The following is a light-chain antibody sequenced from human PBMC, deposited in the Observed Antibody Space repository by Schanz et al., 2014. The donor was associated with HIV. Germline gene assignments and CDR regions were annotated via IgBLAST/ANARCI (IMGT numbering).Light chain of an antibody. CDR2: DAI. V-gene: IGLV2-14*03. CDR1: GSDIAAYKY. J-gene: IGLJ2*01. CDR3: CSFTSRRTL. Sequence: QSVLTQPASVSGSPGQSITISCAETGSDIAAYKYVSWYQQHPGKAPRLLIYDAINRPPGVSDRFSGSRSGDMASLIISGLQPDDEADYYCCSFTSRRTLFGGGTKLTVL.